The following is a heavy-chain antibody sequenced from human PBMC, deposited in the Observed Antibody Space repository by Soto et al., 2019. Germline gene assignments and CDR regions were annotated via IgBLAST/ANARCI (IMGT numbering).Heavy chain of an antibody. Sequence: NPSETLSLTCTVSGGSISSGGYYWSWIRQHPGKGLEWIGYIYYSGSTYYNPSLKSRVTISVDTSKNQFSLKLSSVTAADTAVYYCAGGITGTPLRHLFDYWGQGTLVTVSS. J-gene: IGHJ4*02. CDR2: IYYSGST. V-gene: IGHV4-31*03. D-gene: IGHD1-20*01. CDR3: AGGITGTPLRHLFDY. CDR1: GGSISSGGYY.